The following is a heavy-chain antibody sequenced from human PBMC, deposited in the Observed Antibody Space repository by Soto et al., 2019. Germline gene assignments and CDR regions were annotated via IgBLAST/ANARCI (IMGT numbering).Heavy chain of an antibody. CDR1: GGSISTSNW. Sequence: QVQLQESGPGLVKPSGTLSLTCAVSGGSISTSNWWSWVRQPPGKGLEWIGEVYRTGSTTYNPSLESRLTISVDKSKNQFSLQLTSVTAADTAVYYCARARATIAAAAIFDCWGQGTLVTVSS. D-gene: IGHD6-13*01. CDR2: VYRTGST. J-gene: IGHJ4*02. V-gene: IGHV4-4*02. CDR3: ARARATIAAAAIFDC.